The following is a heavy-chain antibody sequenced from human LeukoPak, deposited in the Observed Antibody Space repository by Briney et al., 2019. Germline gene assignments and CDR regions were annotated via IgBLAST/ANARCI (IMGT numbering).Heavy chain of an antibody. D-gene: IGHD6-19*01. CDR3: ARQTAYSSGWAY. Sequence: SETLSLTCTVSGGSISSYYWSWIRQPPGKGLEWIGYISYSGSTNYNPSLKSRVTISIDTSKNQFSVKLSSVTAADTAVYYCARQTAYSSGWAYWGQGTLATVSS. CDR1: GGSISSYY. V-gene: IGHV4-59*08. J-gene: IGHJ4*02. CDR2: ISYSGST.